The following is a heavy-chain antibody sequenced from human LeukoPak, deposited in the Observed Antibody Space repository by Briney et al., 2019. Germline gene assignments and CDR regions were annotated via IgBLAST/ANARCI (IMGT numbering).Heavy chain of an antibody. Sequence: SSETLSLTCAVYGGSFSGYYWSWVRQAPGKGLEWVSAISGSGGSTYYADSVKGRFTISRGNSKNTLYLQMNSLRAEDTAVYYCAKDKTTVTPRGLDIWGQGTMVTVSS. V-gene: IGHV3-23*01. J-gene: IGHJ3*02. CDR3: AKDKTTVTPRGLDI. CDR2: ISGSGGST. CDR1: GGSFSGYY. D-gene: IGHD4-17*01.